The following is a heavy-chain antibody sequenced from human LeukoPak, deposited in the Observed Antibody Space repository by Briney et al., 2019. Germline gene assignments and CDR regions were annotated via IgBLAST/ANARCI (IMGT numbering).Heavy chain of an antibody. V-gene: IGHV3-33*01. J-gene: IGHJ2*01. D-gene: IGHD2/OR15-2a*01. CDR1: GFTFSSYG. CDR2: IWYDGSNK. CDR3: ARDRSMSGWYIDL. Sequence: PGGSLRLSCAASGFTFSSYGMHWVRQAPGKGLEWVAVIWYDGSNKYCPDSVQGRFTISRDNSKNTLYLQVNSLRAEDTAVYYCARDRSMSGWYIDLWGRGTLVTVSS.